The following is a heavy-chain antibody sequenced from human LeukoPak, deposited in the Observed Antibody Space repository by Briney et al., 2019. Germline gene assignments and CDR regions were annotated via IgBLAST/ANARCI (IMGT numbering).Heavy chain of an antibody. CDR3: ARDKGSEDIVVVVAVYYYYYGMDV. CDR2: IWYDGSNK. CDR1: GFTFSGYD. Sequence: PGGSLSLSCAASGFTFSGYDMHWVRQAPGKGLEWVGVIWYDGSNKYYADSVKGRFTISRDNSKNTLYLQMNSLRAEDTAVYYCARDKGSEDIVVVVAVYYYYYGMDVWGQGTTVTVSS. V-gene: IGHV3-33*01. D-gene: IGHD2-15*01. J-gene: IGHJ6*02.